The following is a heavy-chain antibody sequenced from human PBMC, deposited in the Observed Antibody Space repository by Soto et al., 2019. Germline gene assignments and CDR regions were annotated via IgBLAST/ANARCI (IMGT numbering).Heavy chain of an antibody. Sequence: VLLVESGGGLVKPGGSLRLSCAASGFTFHTYSMNWVRQAPGKGLEWVSSIDSGSNFIHYADSVKGRFTISRDNANNSLYLQMNSLRAEDSAVYYCASAGGTFWGQGALVTVSS. CDR3: ASAGGTF. CDR2: IDSGSNFI. J-gene: IGHJ4*02. CDR1: GFTFHTYS. D-gene: IGHD2-8*02. V-gene: IGHV3-21*01.